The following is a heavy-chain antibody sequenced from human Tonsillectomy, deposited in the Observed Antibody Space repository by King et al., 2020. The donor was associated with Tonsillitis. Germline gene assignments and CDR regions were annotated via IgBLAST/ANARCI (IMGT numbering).Heavy chain of an antibody. CDR1: GYTFTSYW. CDR3: AISYLHWAPFDY. V-gene: IGHV5-51*01. J-gene: IGHJ4*02. Sequence: EVQLVQSGAEVKKPGESLKISCEGSGYTFTSYWIAWVRQMPGKGLEWMGIISPDDSDTRYSPSFQGQVTISADKSISTAFLQWSSLKASDTAMFYCAISYLHWAPFDYWGQGTLVTVSS. D-gene: IGHD7-27*01. CDR2: ISPDDSDT.